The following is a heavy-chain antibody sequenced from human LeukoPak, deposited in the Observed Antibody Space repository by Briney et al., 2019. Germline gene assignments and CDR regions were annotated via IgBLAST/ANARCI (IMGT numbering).Heavy chain of an antibody. CDR1: GYTFTGYY. V-gene: IGHV1-2*02. CDR3: VRDPYGRNYYDSSGYYSWGAFDI. J-gene: IGHJ3*02. CDR2: INPNSGGT. Sequence: GASVKVSCKASGYTFTGYYMHWVRQAPGQGLEWMGWINPNSGGTNYAQKFQGRVTMTRDTSISTAYMELSRLRSDDTAVYYCVRDPYGRNYYDSSGYYSWGAFDIWGQGTMVTVSS. D-gene: IGHD3-22*01.